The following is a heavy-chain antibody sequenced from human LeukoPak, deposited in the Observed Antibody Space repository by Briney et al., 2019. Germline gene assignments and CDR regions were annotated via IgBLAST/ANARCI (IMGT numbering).Heavy chain of an antibody. CDR1: GFTFSNYW. D-gene: IGHD4-23*01. J-gene: IGHJ4*02. Sequence: PGGSLRLSCAASGFTFSNYWMHWVRQGPGKGLVWVSRINSDGRLTSYADSMKGRFTISRDNAKNTLYLQMNSLRAEDTAVYYCARDLRTPSDTNIAIDYWGQGTLVTVSS. V-gene: IGHV3-74*01. CDR3: ARDLRTPSDTNIAIDY. CDR2: INSDGRLT.